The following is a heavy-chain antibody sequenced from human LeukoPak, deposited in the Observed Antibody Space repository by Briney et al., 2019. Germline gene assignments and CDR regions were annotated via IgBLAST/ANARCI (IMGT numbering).Heavy chain of an antibody. CDR3: ASEYYSGSGSYYVDY. J-gene: IGHJ4*02. Sequence: ASVKVSCKASGYTFTGYYMHWVRQAPGQGLEWMGRINPNSGGTNYAQKFQGRVTMTRDTSISTAYMELSRLRSDDTAVYYCASEYYSGSGSYYVDYWGQGTLVTVSS. V-gene: IGHV1-2*06. D-gene: IGHD3-10*01. CDR1: GYTFTGYY. CDR2: INPNSGGT.